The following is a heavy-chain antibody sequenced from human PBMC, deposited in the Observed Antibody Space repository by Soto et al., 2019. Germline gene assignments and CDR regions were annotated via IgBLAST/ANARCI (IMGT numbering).Heavy chain of an antibody. J-gene: IGHJ5*02. Sequence: QVQLQESGPGLVKPSQTLSLTCTVSGGSISSGGYYWSWIRQHPGKGLEWIGYIYYSGSTYYNPSLKSRVTISVDTSKNQFSLKLSSVTAADTAVYYCARYYDFWSGYYSPDTYNWFDPWGQGTLVTVSS. CDR3: ARYYDFWSGYYSPDTYNWFDP. CDR2: IYYSGST. V-gene: IGHV4-31*03. CDR1: GGSISSGGYY. D-gene: IGHD3-3*01.